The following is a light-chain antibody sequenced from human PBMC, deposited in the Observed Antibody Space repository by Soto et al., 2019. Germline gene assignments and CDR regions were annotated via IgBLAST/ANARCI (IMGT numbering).Light chain of an antibody. J-gene: IGKJ3*01. V-gene: IGKV3-20*01. CDR3: KRYGESLFP. Sequence: VLAQATGSLSWSRGGAATLSCRASQPVTSSLAWSKQHPGQPPRLLNYGASSRATGIPDRFSGSGSGTDFNLTISRMEHEAFAVYYCKRYGESLFPLGPRTKVDIK. CDR2: GAS. CDR1: QPVTSS.